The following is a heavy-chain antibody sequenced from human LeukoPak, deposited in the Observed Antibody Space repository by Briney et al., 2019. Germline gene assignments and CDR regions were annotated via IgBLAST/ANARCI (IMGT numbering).Heavy chain of an antibody. V-gene: IGHV3-7*04. CDR3: VRAHHPGGWFDP. D-gene: IGHD3-10*01. J-gene: IGHJ5*02. Sequence: GGSLRLSCAASGFTFSRYWMSWVRQAPGKGLEWVASINQDESAKFYVDSVKGRFTISRDNAKNSLYLQMNSLTAEDTAVHYCVRAHHPGGWFDPWGQGTLVTVSS. CDR1: GFTFSRYW. CDR2: INQDESAK.